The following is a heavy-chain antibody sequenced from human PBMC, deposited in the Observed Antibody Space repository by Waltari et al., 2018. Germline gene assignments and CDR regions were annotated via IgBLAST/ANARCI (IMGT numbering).Heavy chain of an antibody. Sequence: QVTLKESGPAVVQPTQTLTLTCAFSGFSLITTGMRATWVRQPPGKALEWLARIDWDNDKFYSPSLETRLPISKDISKNEVVLTVTNMDPADTATYYCARIDPLGAFDIWGQGIMVTVSS. CDR2: IDWDNDK. CDR1: GFSLITTGMR. CDR3: ARIDPLGAFDI. J-gene: IGHJ3*02. V-gene: IGHV2-70*04. D-gene: IGHD3-16*01.